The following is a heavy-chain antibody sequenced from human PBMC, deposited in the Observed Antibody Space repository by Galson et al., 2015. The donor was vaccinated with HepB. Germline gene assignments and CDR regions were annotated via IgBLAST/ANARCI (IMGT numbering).Heavy chain of an antibody. J-gene: IGHJ3*02. CDR3: VGLFGSGSQIGLNAVDI. D-gene: IGHD3-10*01. CDR2: ISDNGDKT. Sequence: SLRLSCAGSGLIFSSYAMSWVRQAPGKGPEWVSDISDNGDKTYYADSVRGRFTISRDNSKNTLYVQMNSLRVEDTAIYYCVGLFGSGSQIGLNAVDIWGQGTMVTVSS. V-gene: IGHV3-23*01. CDR1: GLIFSSYA.